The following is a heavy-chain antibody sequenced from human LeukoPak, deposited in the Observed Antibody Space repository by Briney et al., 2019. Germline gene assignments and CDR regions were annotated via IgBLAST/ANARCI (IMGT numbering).Heavy chain of an antibody. CDR1: GFTVSSNY. CDR3: AREVTPGAPFDY. Sequence: PGRSLRLSCAASGFTVSSNYMSWVRQAPGKGLEWVSVIYSGGSTYYADSVKGRFTISRDNSKNTLYLQMNSLRAEDTAVYYCAREVTPGAPFDYWGQGTLVTVSS. CDR2: IYSGGST. D-gene: IGHD2-15*01. V-gene: IGHV3-66*01. J-gene: IGHJ4*02.